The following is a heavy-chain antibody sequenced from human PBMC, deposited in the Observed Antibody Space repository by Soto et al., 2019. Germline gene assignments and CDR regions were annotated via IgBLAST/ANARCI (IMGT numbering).Heavy chain of an antibody. J-gene: IGHJ5*02. CDR1: GLTFSSYG. Sequence: GGSLRLSCAASGLTFSSYGMHWVRQAPGKGLEWVSYISSSSSTIYYADSVKGRFTISRDNAKNSLYLQMNSLRAEDTAVYYCARHPERIAEIGWFDPWGQGTLVTVSS. CDR2: ISSSSSTI. V-gene: IGHV3-48*01. CDR3: ARHPERIAEIGWFDP. D-gene: IGHD6-13*01.